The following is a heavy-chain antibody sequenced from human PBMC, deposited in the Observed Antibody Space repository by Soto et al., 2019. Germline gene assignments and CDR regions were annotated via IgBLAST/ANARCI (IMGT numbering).Heavy chain of an antibody. V-gene: IGHV1-69*13. CDR2: IIPLFNAT. J-gene: IGHJ4*02. Sequence: ASVKVSCKTSGGIFKNFDIGWVRQSPGQGLEWMGEIIPLFNATNYAQKFRGRVTVTADESTRTAYMELTRLTYDDTAVYFCAINAERNAQKFDFWGQGALVTVSS. CDR3: AINAERNAQKFDF. D-gene: IGHD2-2*01. CDR1: GGIFKNFD.